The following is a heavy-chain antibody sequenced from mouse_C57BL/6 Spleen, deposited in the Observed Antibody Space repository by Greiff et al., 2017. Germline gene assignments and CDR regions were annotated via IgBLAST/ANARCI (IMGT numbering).Heavy chain of an antibody. CDR1: GYTFTSYW. Sequence: QVQLQQPGAELVKPGASVKLSCKASGYTFTSYWMQWVKQRPGQGLEWIGELDPSDSYTNYNQKFKGKATLTVDTSSSTAYMQLSSLTSEDSAVYYCARRVYGRSPYAMDYWGQGTSVTVSS. V-gene: IGHV1-50*01. CDR3: ARRVYGRSPYAMDY. D-gene: IGHD1-1*01. CDR2: LDPSDSYT. J-gene: IGHJ4*01.